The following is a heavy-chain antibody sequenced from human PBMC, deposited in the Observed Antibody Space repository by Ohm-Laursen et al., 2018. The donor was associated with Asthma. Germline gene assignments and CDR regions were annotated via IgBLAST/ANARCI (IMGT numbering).Heavy chain of an antibody. J-gene: IGHJ4*02. CDR1: GGSVSGYY. D-gene: IGHD3-9*01. CDR2: MSSSGGA. Sequence: TLSLTCGVSGGSVSGYYWSWVRQPPGRELEWIAYMSSSGGANYNPSLKSRVTLSTDTSKNQVSLRLSSVTAADTALYFCARLDWAQSMFDSWGQGTLVTVSS. V-gene: IGHV4-59*02. CDR3: ARLDWAQSMFDS.